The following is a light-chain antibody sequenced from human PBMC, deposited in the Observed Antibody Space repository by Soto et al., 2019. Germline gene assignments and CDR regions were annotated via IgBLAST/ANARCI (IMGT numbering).Light chain of an antibody. V-gene: IGKV1-5*03. CDR3: QQYNGT. CDR2: KAS. CDR1: QFIGNW. Sequence: DIQMTQSPSTLSASVGDRVTITCRTSQFIGNWLAWYQQKPGKAPKLLIYKASSLESGVPSRFSGSGSGTEFTLTIISLQPDDFGIYYCQQYNGTFGQGTKLEIK. J-gene: IGKJ2*02.